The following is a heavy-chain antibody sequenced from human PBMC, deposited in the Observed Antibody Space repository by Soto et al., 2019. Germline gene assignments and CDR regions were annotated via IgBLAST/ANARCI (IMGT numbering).Heavy chain of an antibody. D-gene: IGHD6-19*01. CDR1: GASISAYA. J-gene: IGHJ4*02. CDR2: LYSSGTT. Sequence: QVQLQESGPGLLKPSETLSLTCTVSGASISAYAWSWIRQPAGKGLEWIGRLYSSGTTNYNPSFKSRLTMAADTSKNQFSLKLSSVTAADTAVYYCARGPYSSGWYVVDYWGQGTLVTVSS. CDR3: ARGPYSSGWYVVDY. V-gene: IGHV4-4*07.